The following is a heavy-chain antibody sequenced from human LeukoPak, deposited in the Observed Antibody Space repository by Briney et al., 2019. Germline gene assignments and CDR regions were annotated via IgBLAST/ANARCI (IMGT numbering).Heavy chain of an antibody. Sequence: PGGSLRLSCVASGFTFNNYVMNWVRQTPGKGLEWVSSISGSGDKLFYADSVKGRFIISRDNAKKSLNLQMNSLRAEDTALYYCARDKGTSYDVLTGYEDAFDLWGQGTRVTVSS. J-gene: IGHJ3*01. D-gene: IGHD3-9*01. CDR2: ISGSGDKL. CDR3: ARDKGTSYDVLTGYEDAFDL. CDR1: GFTFNNYV. V-gene: IGHV3-21*01.